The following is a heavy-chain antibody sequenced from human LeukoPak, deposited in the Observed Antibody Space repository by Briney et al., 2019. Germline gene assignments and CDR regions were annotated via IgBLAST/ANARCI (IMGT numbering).Heavy chain of an antibody. Sequence: GASVKVSCKAAGYTFTGYYMHWVQEAPGQGLEWMGWIRPNSGGTNYAQKFQGRVTMTRDTSISTAYMELSRLRSDDTAVYYCARSRTDEYSSSGALDYWGQGTLVTVSS. J-gene: IGHJ4*02. CDR1: GYTFTGYY. CDR3: ARSRTDEYSSSGALDY. V-gene: IGHV1-2*02. D-gene: IGHD6-6*01. CDR2: IRPNSGGT.